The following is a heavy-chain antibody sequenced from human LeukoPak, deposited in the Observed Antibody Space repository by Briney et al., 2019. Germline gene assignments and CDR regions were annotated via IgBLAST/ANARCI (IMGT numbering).Heavy chain of an antibody. D-gene: IGHD1-20*01. CDR2: ISYDGSNK. V-gene: IGHV3-30*04. Sequence: GGSLRLSCAASGFTFSSYAMHWVRQAPGKGLEWVAVISYDGSNKYYADYVKGRFTISRDNSKNTLYLQMNSLRAEDTAVYYCAREEDNWSSNWFDPWGQGTLVTVSS. CDR1: GFTFSSYA. CDR3: AREEDNWSSNWFDP. J-gene: IGHJ5*02.